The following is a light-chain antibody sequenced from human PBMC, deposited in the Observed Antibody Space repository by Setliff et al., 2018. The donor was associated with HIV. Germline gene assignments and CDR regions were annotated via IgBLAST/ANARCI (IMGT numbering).Light chain of an antibody. J-gene: IGKJ1*01. CDR3: HQYYSTPT. CDR2: WAS. CDR1: QSILYSSNNKNY. Sequence: DIVMTQSPDSLAVSLGERATINCKSSQSILYSSNNKNYLAWYQQKPGQPPKLLIYWASTRESGVPDRVSGSGSGTDFTLTISSLQAEDVAVYYCHQYYSTPTFGQGTKVDIK. V-gene: IGKV4-1*01.